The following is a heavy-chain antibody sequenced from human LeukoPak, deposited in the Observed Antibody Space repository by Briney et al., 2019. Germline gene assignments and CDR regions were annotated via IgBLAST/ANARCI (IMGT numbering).Heavy chain of an antibody. CDR3: ARVQGHPPNGLDI. D-gene: IGHD2-8*01. Sequence: GGSLRLSCAASGFTFSSYWMHWVRQAPGKGLVWVSRVNSDGSSTSYADSVKGRFTISRDNAKNTLYLQMNSLRAEDTAVYYCARVQGHPPNGLDIWGQGTMVTVSS. CDR1: GFTFSSYW. J-gene: IGHJ3*02. CDR2: VNSDGSST. V-gene: IGHV3-74*01.